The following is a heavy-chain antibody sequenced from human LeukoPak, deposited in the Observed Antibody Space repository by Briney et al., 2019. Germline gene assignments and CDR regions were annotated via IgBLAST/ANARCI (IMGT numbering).Heavy chain of an antibody. CDR3: ATRDILTGYSYFDY. J-gene: IGHJ4*02. CDR1: GYTFTSYA. D-gene: IGHD3-9*01. V-gene: IGHV1-3*01. Sequence: ASVKVSCKASGYTFTSYAMHWVRQAPGQRLEWMGWINAGNGNTKYSQKFQGRVTITRDTSASTAYMELSSLRSEDTAVYYCATRDILTGYSYFDYWGQGTLVTVSS. CDR2: INAGNGNT.